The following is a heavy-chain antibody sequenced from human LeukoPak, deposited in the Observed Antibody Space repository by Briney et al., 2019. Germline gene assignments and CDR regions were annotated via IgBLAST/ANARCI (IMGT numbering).Heavy chain of an antibody. V-gene: IGHV3-7*01. CDR1: RFTFSSSW. J-gene: IGHJ3*02. CDR3: ARNLAYNAFDI. CDR2: IKEDGSQK. Sequence: GGSRRLSCAASRFTFSSSWMTWVRQPPGKGLEWVATIKEDGSQKDYEDSVKGRFTISRDNVKNSLYLQMDSLRAEDTAVYFCARNLAYNAFDIWGQGTMVTVSS. D-gene: IGHD1-1*01.